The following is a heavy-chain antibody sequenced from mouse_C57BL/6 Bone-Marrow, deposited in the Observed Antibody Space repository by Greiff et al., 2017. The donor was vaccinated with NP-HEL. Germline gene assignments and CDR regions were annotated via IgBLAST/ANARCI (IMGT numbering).Heavy chain of an antibody. Sequence: VQLQQPGAELVRPGSSVKLSCKASGYTFTSYWMHWVKQRPIQGLEWIGNIDPSDSGTHYNQKFKDKATLTVDKSSSTAYMQLSSLTSEDSAVYYCARDGYPYFDYWGQGTTLTVSS. D-gene: IGHD2-3*01. CDR1: GYTFTSYW. V-gene: IGHV1-52*01. CDR3: ARDGYPYFDY. CDR2: IDPSDSGT. J-gene: IGHJ2*01.